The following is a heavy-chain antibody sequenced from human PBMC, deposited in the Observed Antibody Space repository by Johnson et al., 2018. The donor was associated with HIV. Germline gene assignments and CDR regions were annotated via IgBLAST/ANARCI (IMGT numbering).Heavy chain of an antibody. CDR2: IHCNGGST. V-gene: IGHV3-20*04. D-gene: IGHD6-6*01. CDR3: ARGGGKQLACDAFDI. CDR1: GFTFDAYG. J-gene: IGHJ3*02. Sequence: VQLVESGGGLVQPGGSLRLSCAASGFTFDAYGMSWVRQAPGKGLEWVAGIHCNGGSTGYADSVKGRFTISRDNAKNSLYLQMNSLRAEDTALYYCARGGGKQLACDAFDIWGQGTMVTVSS.